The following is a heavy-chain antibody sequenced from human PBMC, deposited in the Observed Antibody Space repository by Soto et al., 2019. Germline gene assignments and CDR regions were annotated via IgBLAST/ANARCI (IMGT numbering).Heavy chain of an antibody. Sequence: GGSLRLSCAASGFTFSTYAMSWVRQAPGTGLEWVSGVTNLGGTINYADSVKGRFTIPRDNSKNTLYLQMSSLGAEDTAVYYCAKDGNNGYAFDHWGQGTLVPVSS. CDR2: VTNLGGTI. J-gene: IGHJ4*02. D-gene: IGHD2-2*03. CDR1: GFTFSTYA. V-gene: IGHV3-23*01. CDR3: AKDGNNGYAFDH.